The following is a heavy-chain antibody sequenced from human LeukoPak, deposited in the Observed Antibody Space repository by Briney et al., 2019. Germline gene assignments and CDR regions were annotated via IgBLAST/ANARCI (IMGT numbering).Heavy chain of an antibody. V-gene: IGHV3-21*01. CDR1: GFTFSSYS. J-gene: IGHJ6*02. CDR2: ISSSSYI. CDR3: AREGGVRGMDV. Sequence: GGSLRLSCAASGFTFSSYSVNWVRQAPGKGLEWVSSISSSSYIYYADSVKGRFTISRDNAKNSLYLQMNSLRAEDTAVYYCAREGGVRGMDVWGQGTTVTVSS. D-gene: IGHD3-10*01.